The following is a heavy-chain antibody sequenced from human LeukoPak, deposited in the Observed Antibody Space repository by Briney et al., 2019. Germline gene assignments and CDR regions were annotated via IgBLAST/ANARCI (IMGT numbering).Heavy chain of an antibody. CDR1: GFIFSNYW. J-gene: IGHJ3*02. Sequence: PGGSLRLSCAPSGFIFSNYWMSWVRQAPGKGLEWVAMIKQDGSEKYYVDSVKGRFTISRDNAKNSLYLQMNSLRAEDTAVYYCAKGKELGSAFDIWGQGTMVTVSS. V-gene: IGHV3-7*01. D-gene: IGHD7-27*01. CDR2: IKQDGSEK. CDR3: AKGKELGSAFDI.